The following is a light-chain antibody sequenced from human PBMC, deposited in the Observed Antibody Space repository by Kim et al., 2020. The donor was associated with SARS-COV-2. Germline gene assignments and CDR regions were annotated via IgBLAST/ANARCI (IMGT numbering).Light chain of an antibody. CDR1: TGAVTSGHY. J-gene: IGLJ3*02. V-gene: IGLV7-46*01. Sequence: AVVTQEPSLTVSPGGTVTLTCGSNTGAVTSGHYSYWFQQKPGQAPRTLIYDTYNKHSWTPARFSGSLLGGKAALTLSGAQPEDEADYYCLVTYGGVGRVFGGGTKLTVL. CDR2: DTY. CDR3: LVTYGGVGRV.